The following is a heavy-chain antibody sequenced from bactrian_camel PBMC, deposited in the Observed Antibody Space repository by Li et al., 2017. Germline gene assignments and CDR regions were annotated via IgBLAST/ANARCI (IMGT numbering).Heavy chain of an antibody. D-gene: IGHD2*01. J-gene: IGHJ4*01. Sequence: VQLVESGGGSVQAGGSLRLSCVHSGNTYSSSCMGWVRQAPGKEREGIAVIDSDGDTAYAESLKDRFTISKDNAKNTLYLQMNSLKPEDSAMYICAASVLGGVGSGGYCYTAPSYWGQGTQVTVS. CDR2: IDSDGDT. CDR1: GNTYSSSC. V-gene: IGHV3S6*01. CDR3: AASVLGGVGSGGYCYTAPSY.